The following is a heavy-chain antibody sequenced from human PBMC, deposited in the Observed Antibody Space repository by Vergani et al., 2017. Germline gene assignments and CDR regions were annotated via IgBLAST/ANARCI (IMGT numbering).Heavy chain of an antibody. Sequence: QVQLQQWGAGLLKPSETLSLTCAVYGGSFSGYYWSWIRQPPGKGLEWIGEINHSGSTNYNPSLKSRVTISVDTSKNQFSRKLSSVTAADTAVYYCARGLMTTARLNNWFDPWGQGTLVTVSS. CDR3: ARGLMTTARLNNWFDP. V-gene: IGHV4-34*01. J-gene: IGHJ5*02. D-gene: IGHD4-17*01. CDR1: GGSFSGYY. CDR2: INHSGST.